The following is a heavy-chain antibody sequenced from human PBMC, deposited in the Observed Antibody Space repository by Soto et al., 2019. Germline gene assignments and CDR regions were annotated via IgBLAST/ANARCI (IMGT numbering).Heavy chain of an antibody. D-gene: IGHD7-27*01. CDR2: IYHSGST. J-gene: IGHJ4*02. CDR1: GYSISSGYY. V-gene: IGHV4-38-2*01. Sequence: NPSETLSLTCAVSGYSISSGYYWGWIRQPPGKGQEWIGSIYHSGSTYYNPSLKSRVTISLDTSKNQFSLKLSSVTAADTAVYYCARAPGDLLNYFDYWGPGLLVTVSS. CDR3: ARAPGDLLNYFDY.